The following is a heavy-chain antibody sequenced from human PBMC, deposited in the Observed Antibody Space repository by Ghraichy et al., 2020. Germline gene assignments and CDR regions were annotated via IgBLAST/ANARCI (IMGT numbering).Heavy chain of an antibody. CDR3: AGSSYYYGSGSYYIPRGFDS. D-gene: IGHD3-10*01. J-gene: IGHJ4*02. V-gene: IGHV4-59*11. CDR1: GGSIINHY. CDR2: IYYDGTT. Sequence: SETLSLTCTVSGGSIINHYWSLIRQPPGKGLEWIGYIYYDGTTDYNPSLESRVTISIDMSINQFSLKLSSVTTADTAVYYCAGSSYYYGSGSYYIPRGFDSWGQGTLVTVSS.